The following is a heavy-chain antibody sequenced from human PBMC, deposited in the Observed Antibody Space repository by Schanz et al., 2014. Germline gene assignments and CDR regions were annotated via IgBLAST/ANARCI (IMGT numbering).Heavy chain of an antibody. V-gene: IGHV3-66*03. CDR3: ARSPHYRERKQRSARPTTTNL. Sequence: EVQLVESGGGLIQPGGSLRLSCAVSGFTVNTNYMSWVRQAPGKGLEWISSMYINSGSTQYADSVKGRFIISRDTSRNMLFLQMSSLTSDDTAVYYCARSPHYRERKQRSARPTTTNLWGQGTLVTVFS. D-gene: IGHD1-26*01. CDR2: MYINSGST. J-gene: IGHJ4*02. CDR1: GFTVNTNY.